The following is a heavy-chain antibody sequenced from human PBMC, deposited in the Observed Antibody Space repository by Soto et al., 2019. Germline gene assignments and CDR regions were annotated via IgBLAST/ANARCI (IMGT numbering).Heavy chain of an antibody. CDR1: GFSLSTSGVG. V-gene: IGHV2-5*02. D-gene: IGHD3-3*01. Sequence: QITLKESGPTLVKPTQTLTLTCTFSGFSLSTSGVGVGWIRQPPGKALEWLALIYWDDDKRYSPSLKSRLTITXXTXKXXVVLTMTNMDPVDTATYYCAHARVGVVTPYNWFDPWGQGTLVTVSS. J-gene: IGHJ5*02. CDR2: IYWDDDK. CDR3: AHARVGVVTPYNWFDP.